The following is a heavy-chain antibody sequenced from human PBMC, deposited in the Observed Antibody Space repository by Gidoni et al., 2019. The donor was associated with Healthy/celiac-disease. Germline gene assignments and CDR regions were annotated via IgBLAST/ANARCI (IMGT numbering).Heavy chain of an antibody. CDR3: ARDPGIAVAGPDY. V-gene: IGHV3-33*01. Sequence: QVQLVESGGGVVQPGRSLRLSCAASGFTVSSYGMHWVRQAPGKGLEWVAVIWYDGSNKFYADSVKCRFTISRDNSKNTLYLQMNSLRAEDTAVYYCARDPGIAVAGPDYWGQGTLVTVSS. D-gene: IGHD6-19*01. CDR2: IWYDGSNK. CDR1: GFTVSSYG. J-gene: IGHJ4*02.